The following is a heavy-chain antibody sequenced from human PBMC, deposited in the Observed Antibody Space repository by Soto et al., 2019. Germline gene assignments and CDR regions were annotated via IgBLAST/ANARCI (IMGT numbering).Heavy chain of an antibody. J-gene: IGHJ6*02. CDR1: GFTFSSYA. Sequence: PGGSLRLSCAASGFTFSSYAMSWVRQAPGKGLEWVSAISGSGVSTYYADSVKGRFTISRDNSKNSLYLKMNSLRAEDTAVYYCARDWAPYDFWSGYYPEGDYYYGMDVWGQGTTVTVSS. D-gene: IGHD3-3*01. CDR2: ISGSGVST. V-gene: IGHV3-23*01. CDR3: ARDWAPYDFWSGYYPEGDYYYGMDV.